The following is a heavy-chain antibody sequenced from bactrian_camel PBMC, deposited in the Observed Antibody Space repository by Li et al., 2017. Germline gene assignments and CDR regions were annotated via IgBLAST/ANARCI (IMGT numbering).Heavy chain of an antibody. D-gene: IGHD1*01. CDR2: FDRGGST. V-gene: IGHV3S53*01. J-gene: IGHJ4*01. CDR3: AATRGPLLVRYVLEEGRYNY. CDR1: EFTYRSIC. Sequence: HVQLVESGGGSVQPGGSLRLSCAASEFTYRSICMGWFRQAPGKEREAVASFDRGGSTSYADSAKGRFTISKDNTKNILYLQMDSLKPEDTATYYCAATRGPLLVRYVLEEGRYNYWGQGTQVTVS.